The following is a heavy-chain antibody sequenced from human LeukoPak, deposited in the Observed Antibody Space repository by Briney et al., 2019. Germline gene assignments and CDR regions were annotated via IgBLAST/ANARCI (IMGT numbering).Heavy chain of an antibody. J-gene: IGHJ5*02. V-gene: IGHV4-34*01. CDR2: INHSGST. Sequence: SETLSLTCAVYGGSFSGYYWSWIRQPPGKGLEWIGEINHSGSTNYNPSLKSRVTISVDTSKNQFSLRLSSVTAADTAVYYCARIDVYYDILTGYSNWFDPWGQGTLVTVSS. CDR1: GGSFSGYY. CDR3: ARIDVYYDILTGYSNWFDP. D-gene: IGHD3-9*01.